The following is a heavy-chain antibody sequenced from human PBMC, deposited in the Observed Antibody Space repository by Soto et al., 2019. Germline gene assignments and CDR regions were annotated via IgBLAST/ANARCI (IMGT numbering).Heavy chain of an antibody. D-gene: IGHD3-22*01. Sequence: ASVKVSCKVSGYTLTELSMHWVRQAPGKGLEWMGGFDPEDGETIYAQKFQGRVTMTEDTPTDTAYMELSSLRSEDTAVYYCATVYSYYYDSSGPQAAFDIWGQGTMVTVSS. CDR3: ATVYSYYYDSSGPQAAFDI. CDR2: FDPEDGET. J-gene: IGHJ3*02. CDR1: GYTLTELS. V-gene: IGHV1-24*01.